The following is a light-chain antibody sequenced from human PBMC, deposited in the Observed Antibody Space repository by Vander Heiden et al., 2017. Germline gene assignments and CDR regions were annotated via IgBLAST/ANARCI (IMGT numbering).Light chain of an antibody. Sequence: IVVTHAPATLSLSPAERVTLSCRARQSVSSYLDWYQQKPGQAPRLLIYDASTRATGIPARFSGSGSGTDFTLTIISLEPEDFAVYYCQQRSNWPPTFGGGTKVEIK. V-gene: IGKV3-11*01. J-gene: IGKJ4*01. CDR2: DAS. CDR1: QSVSSY. CDR3: QQRSNWPPT.